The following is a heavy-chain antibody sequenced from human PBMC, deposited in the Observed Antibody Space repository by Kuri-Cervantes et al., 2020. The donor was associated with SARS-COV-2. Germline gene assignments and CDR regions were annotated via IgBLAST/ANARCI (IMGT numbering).Heavy chain of an antibody. V-gene: IGHV3-74*01. CDR3: ARPGCSSTSCYYYYGMDV. D-gene: IGHD2-2*01. Sequence: ETLSLTCAASGFTFSGHWIHWVRQAPGKGLVWVSRINPDGSYTNNADSVKGRFTLSRDNAKNSLYLQMNSLRAEDTAVYYCARPGCSSTSCYYYYGMDVWGQGTTVTVSS. CDR2: INPDGSYT. CDR1: GFTFSGHW. J-gene: IGHJ6*02.